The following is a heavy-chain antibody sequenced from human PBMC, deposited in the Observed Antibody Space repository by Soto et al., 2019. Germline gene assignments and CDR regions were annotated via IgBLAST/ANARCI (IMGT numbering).Heavy chain of an antibody. Sequence: GGSLRLSCTASGFTFSSYAMSWVRQAPGRGLEWVSCITGSGGGTYYADSVKGRFTISRDNSKDTLFLQMNSLRAEDTAVYYCAKAGRLVINWFDPWGQGTLVTVSS. CDR2: ITGSGGGT. V-gene: IGHV3-23*01. J-gene: IGHJ5*02. D-gene: IGHD2-21*01. CDR1: GFTFSSYA. CDR3: AKAGRLVINWFDP.